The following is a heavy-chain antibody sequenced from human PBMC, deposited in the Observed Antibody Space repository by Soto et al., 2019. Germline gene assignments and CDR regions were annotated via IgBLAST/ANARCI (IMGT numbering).Heavy chain of an antibody. CDR1: GGSFGGYS. J-gene: IGHJ4*02. V-gene: IGHV4-34*01. D-gene: IGHD3-22*01. Sequence: PSETLSLTCAVYGGSFGGYSWSGIRQPPGKGLEWLGEINHSGSTNYNPSLQSRVTISVDTSKNQFSLKLSSVTAADTAVYYCARGIPYYYDSSGYLPHFDYWGQGTLVTVS. CDR2: INHSGST. CDR3: ARGIPYYYDSSGYLPHFDY.